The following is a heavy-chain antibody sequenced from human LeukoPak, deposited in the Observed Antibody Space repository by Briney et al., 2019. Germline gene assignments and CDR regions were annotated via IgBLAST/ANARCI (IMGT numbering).Heavy chain of an antibody. V-gene: IGHV3-7*04. CDR1: GFTFSIFW. J-gene: IGHJ6*02. Sequence: SGGSLRLSCTGSGFTFSIFWMSWVRQAPGKGLEWVANIRQDGSERYYMDSVKGRFTISRDNAKNSLYLQMNSLRAEDTAVYYCARDSGVRDFDVWGQGTTVTVSS. CDR3: ARDSGVRDFDV. CDR2: IRQDGSER. D-gene: IGHD3/OR15-3a*01.